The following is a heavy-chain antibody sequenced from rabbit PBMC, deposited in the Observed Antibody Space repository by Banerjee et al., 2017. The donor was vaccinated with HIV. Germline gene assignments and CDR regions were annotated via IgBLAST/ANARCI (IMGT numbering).Heavy chain of an antibody. Sequence: QEQLVESGGGLVQPEGSLTLTCKASGFTLSSYWMWWVRQAPGKGLEWIACIGAGSSGTTYYASWAKGRFTISKTSSTTVTLQMTSLTAADTATYFCARDFDLWGPGTLVTVS. J-gene: IGHJ4*01. CDR3: ARDFDL. V-gene: IGHV1S45*01. CDR1: GFTLSSYW. CDR2: IGAGSSGTT.